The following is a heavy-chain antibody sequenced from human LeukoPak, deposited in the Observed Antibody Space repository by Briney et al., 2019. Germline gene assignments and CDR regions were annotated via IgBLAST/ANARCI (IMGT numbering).Heavy chain of an antibody. D-gene: IGHD3-3*01. CDR1: GGSISSGSYY. CDR3: ARVTKIFGVVILDY. Sequence: PSEXXSLTCTVSGGSISSGSYYWSWIRQPAGTGMEWIGRIYTSGSTNYNPSLKRRVTITVETSKKQYSQKKSSVTAADTAVYYCARVTKIFGVVILDYWGQGTLVTVSS. J-gene: IGHJ4*02. CDR2: IYTSGST. V-gene: IGHV4-61*02.